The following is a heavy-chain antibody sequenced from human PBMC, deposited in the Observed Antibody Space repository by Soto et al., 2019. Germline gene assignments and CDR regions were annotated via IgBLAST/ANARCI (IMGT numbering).Heavy chain of an antibody. Sequence: EVQLVDSGGGLVQPGGSLRLSCAASGFIFSNYVMSWVRPAPGKGLEWFSSISDSGGTSYYADSVKGRFTISRDYSKNTLYLQRNSLRAEETAIYYCAKRPRALLTFDYWGQGPLVTVSS. CDR3: AKRPRALLTFDY. D-gene: IGHD1-26*01. V-gene: IGHV3-23*04. CDR2: ISDSGGTS. CDR1: GFIFSNYV. J-gene: IGHJ4*02.